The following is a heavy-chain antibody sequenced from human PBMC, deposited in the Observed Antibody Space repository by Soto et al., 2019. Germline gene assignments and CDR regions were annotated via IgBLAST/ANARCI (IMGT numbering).Heavy chain of an antibody. J-gene: IGHJ4*02. CDR1: GYTFTSYG. CDR2: ISAYNGNT. Sequence: QVQLVQSGAEVKKPGASVKVSCKASGYTFTSYGISWVRQAPGQGLEWMGWISAYNGNTNYAQKLQGRGSMATAKATNTAYMELRRQRTDETAVYYCATPERGLWFGDYWGQGTLVTVSS. CDR3: ATPERGLWFGDY. V-gene: IGHV1-18*01. D-gene: IGHD3-10*01.